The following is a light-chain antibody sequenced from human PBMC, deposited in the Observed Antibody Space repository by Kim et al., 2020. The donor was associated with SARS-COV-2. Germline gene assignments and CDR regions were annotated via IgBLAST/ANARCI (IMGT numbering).Light chain of an antibody. J-gene: IGLJ1*01. CDR1: SSEVGSDDL. CDR2: EVN. V-gene: IGLV2-23*02. Sequence: GQSITISCTGTSSEVGSDDLVTWYQQHPDKAPTLIIYEVNKRPSGLSNRFSGSKSGNTASLTISGLQAEDEADYYCCSHAGRSTYVFGTGTKVTVL. CDR3: CSHAGRSTYV.